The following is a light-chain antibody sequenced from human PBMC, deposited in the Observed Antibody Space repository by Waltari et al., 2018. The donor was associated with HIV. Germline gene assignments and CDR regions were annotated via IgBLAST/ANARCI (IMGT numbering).Light chain of an antibody. CDR3: QSYDSSLSGSV. Sequence: QSVLTQPPSVSGAPGQRVTISCTGSRSNIGAGYDVHWYQQLPGTAPKLLIYGNSNRPPGGPDRFSGSKSGTSASLAITGLQAEDEADYYCQSYDSSLSGSVFGGGTKLTVL. CDR2: GNS. J-gene: IGLJ2*01. V-gene: IGLV1-40*01. CDR1: RSNIGAGYD.